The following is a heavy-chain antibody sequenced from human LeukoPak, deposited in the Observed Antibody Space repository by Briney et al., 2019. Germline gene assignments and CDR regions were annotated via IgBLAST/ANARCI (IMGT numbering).Heavy chain of an antibody. CDR1: GGSFSGYY. J-gene: IGHJ4*02. Sequence: KPSETLSLTCAVYGGSFSGYYWSWIRQPPGKGLEWIGYIFYSGNTNHNPSLKSRVTISADTSKNQFSLKLSSVTAADTAVYYCARDRGYSYGYGYFDYWGQGTLVTVSS. CDR3: ARDRGYSYGYGYFDY. V-gene: IGHV4-59*01. D-gene: IGHD5-18*01. CDR2: IFYSGNT.